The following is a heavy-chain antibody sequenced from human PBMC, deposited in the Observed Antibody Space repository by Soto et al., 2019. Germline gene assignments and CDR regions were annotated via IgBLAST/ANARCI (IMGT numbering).Heavy chain of an antibody. CDR1: GGTFSSYA. V-gene: IGHV1-69*01. CDR3: ARQHCDGDCYPTYYYYYGMDV. Sequence: QVQLVQSGAEVKKPGSSVKVSCKASGGTFSSYAISWVRQAPGQGLEWMGGIIPIFGTANYAQKFQGRVTITADESTSTAYMELSSLRSEDTAVYYCARQHCDGDCYPTYYYYYGMDVWGQGTTVTVSS. D-gene: IGHD2-21*02. CDR2: IIPIFGTA. J-gene: IGHJ6*01.